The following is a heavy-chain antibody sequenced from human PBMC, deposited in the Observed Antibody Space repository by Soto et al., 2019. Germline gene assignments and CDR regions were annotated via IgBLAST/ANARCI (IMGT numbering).Heavy chain of an antibody. CDR3: AKDWDYYDSSGPVDY. D-gene: IGHD3-22*01. V-gene: IGHV3-30*18. J-gene: IGHJ4*02. CDR1: GFTFSSYG. CDR2: ISYDGSNK. Sequence: GGSLRLSCAASGFTFSSYGMHWVRQAPGKGLEWVAVISYDGSNKYYADSVKGRFTISRDNSKNTLYLQMNSLRAEDTAVYYCAKDWDYYDSSGPVDYWGQGTLVTVSS.